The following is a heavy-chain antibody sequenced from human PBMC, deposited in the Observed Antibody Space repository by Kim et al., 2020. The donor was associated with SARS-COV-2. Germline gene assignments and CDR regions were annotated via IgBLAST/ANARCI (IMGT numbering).Heavy chain of an antibody. CDR1: GGSFSGYY. V-gene: IGHV4-34*01. Sequence: SETLSLTCAVYGGSFSGYYWSWIRQPPGKGLEWIGEINHSGSTNYNPSLKSRVTISVDTSKNQFSLKLSSVTAADTAVYYCARAPYYYGSGSSTNWFDPWGQGTLVTVSS. CDR2: INHSGST. J-gene: IGHJ5*02. CDR3: ARAPYYYGSGSSTNWFDP. D-gene: IGHD3-10*01.